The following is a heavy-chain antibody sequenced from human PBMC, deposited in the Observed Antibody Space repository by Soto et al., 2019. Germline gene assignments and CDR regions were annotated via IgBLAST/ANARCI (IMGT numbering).Heavy chain of an antibody. Sequence: EVQLVESGGGLVQPGGSLRLSCAASGFTFSSYWMHWVRQAPGKGLVWVSRINSDGSSTSYADSVKGRFTISRDNAKNTLYLQMNSLRAEDTAVYYCARGGIVVVPASIVYYMDVWGKGTTVTVSS. CDR2: INSDGSST. CDR1: GFTFSSYW. J-gene: IGHJ6*03. D-gene: IGHD2-2*01. CDR3: ARGGIVVVPASIVYYMDV. V-gene: IGHV3-74*01.